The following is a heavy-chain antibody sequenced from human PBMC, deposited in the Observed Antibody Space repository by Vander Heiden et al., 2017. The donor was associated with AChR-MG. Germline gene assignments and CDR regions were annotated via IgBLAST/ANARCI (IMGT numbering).Heavy chain of an antibody. D-gene: IGHD3-16*01. V-gene: IGHV4-34*01. CDR1: GGSFSGYY. CDR3: ARGRNYGRTDPYFDY. Sequence: QVQLQQWGAGLLKPSETLSLTCAVYGGSFSGYYWIWIRQPPGKGLEWIGEINHSGTTNHNPSLKSRVTISVDTSKNQFSLKLNSVTAADTAVYYCARGRNYGRTDPYFDYWGHGTLVIVSS. J-gene: IGHJ4*01. CDR2: INHSGTT.